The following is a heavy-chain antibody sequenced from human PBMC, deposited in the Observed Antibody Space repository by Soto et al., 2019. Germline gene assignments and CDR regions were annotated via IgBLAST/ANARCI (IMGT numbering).Heavy chain of an antibody. CDR3: AKVLYYDILTGYYDY. V-gene: IGHV3-43*02. D-gene: IGHD3-9*01. J-gene: IGHJ4*02. CDR1: GFTFDDYA. CDR2: ISGDGGST. Sequence: GGSLRLSCAASGFTFDDYAMHWVRQAPGKGLEWVSLISGDGGSTYYADSVKGRFTISRDNSKNSLYLQMNSLRTEDPALYYCAKVLYYDILTGYYDYWGQGTLVTVSS.